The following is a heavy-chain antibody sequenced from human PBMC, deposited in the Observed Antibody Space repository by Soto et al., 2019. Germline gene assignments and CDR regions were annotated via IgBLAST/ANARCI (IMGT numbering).Heavy chain of an antibody. Sequence: SETLSLTCTVSGGSISSYYWGWIRQPPGKGLEWIGSIDYSGSTYYNPSLKSRVTISVDASKHQFSLKVRSGTAADTAVYYCARRMTSYGMDVWGKGTTFTVS. CDR1: GGSISSYY. V-gene: IGHV4-39*01. CDR2: IDYSGST. J-gene: IGHJ6*04. CDR3: ARRMTSYGMDV.